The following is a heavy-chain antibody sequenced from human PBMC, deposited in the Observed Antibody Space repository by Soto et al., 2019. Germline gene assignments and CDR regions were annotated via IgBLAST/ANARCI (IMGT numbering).Heavy chain of an antibody. J-gene: IGHJ5*02. CDR1: GGSISSYY. CDR2: IYYSGST. D-gene: IGHD3-22*01. Sequence: PSETLSLTCTVSGGSISSYYWSWIRQPPGKGLEWIGYIYYSGSTNYNPSLKSRVTISVDTSKNQFSLKLSSVTAADTAVYYCARVFLDYYDSSGYYWNWFDPWGQATLVTVSS. V-gene: IGHV4-59*01. CDR3: ARVFLDYYDSSGYYWNWFDP.